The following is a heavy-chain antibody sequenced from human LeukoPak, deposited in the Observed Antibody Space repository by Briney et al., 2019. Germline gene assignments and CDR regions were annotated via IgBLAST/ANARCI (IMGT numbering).Heavy chain of an antibody. V-gene: IGHV3-23*01. D-gene: IGHD2-15*01. J-gene: IGHJ4*02. CDR3: AKDPGYCSGGFCFYFDF. Sequence: GGSLRLSCAASGFTFSSYAMTWVRQAPGKGLEWVSDISGSGGSKFYADSVKGRFSISRDNSKNTLYLQKNSLRPEDTSVYYCAKDPGYCSGGFCFYFDFWGQGTLVTVSS. CDR1: GFTFSSYA. CDR2: ISGSGGSK.